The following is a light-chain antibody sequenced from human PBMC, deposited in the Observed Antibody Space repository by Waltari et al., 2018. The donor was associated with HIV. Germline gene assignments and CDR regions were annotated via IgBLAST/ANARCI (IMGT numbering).Light chain of an antibody. CDR1: QTISKF. CDR2: SAS. J-gene: IGKJ1*01. Sequence: DIQMTQPPSSLSASVGDRVPVSCRANQTISKFLNWYQHKPGKAPNLLISSASNLHGGVPSRFGGSGSGTDFALTISSLQPEDFAVYYCQQTNSAPWTFGQGTKIDIK. CDR3: QQTNSAPWT. V-gene: IGKV1-39*01.